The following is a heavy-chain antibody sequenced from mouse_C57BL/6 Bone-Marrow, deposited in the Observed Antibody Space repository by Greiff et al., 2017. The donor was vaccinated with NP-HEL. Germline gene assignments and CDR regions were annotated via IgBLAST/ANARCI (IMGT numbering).Heavy chain of an antibody. V-gene: IGHV1-7*01. CDR2: INPSSGYT. CDR3: ARSHYPQDYYAMDY. D-gene: IGHD5-5*01. Sequence: VQRVESGAELAKPGASVKLSCKASGYTFTSYWMHWVKQRPGQGLEWIGYINPSSGYTKYNQKFKDKATLTADKSSSTAYMQLSSLTYEDSAVYYCARSHYPQDYYAMDYWGQGTSVTVSS. J-gene: IGHJ4*01. CDR1: GYTFTSYW.